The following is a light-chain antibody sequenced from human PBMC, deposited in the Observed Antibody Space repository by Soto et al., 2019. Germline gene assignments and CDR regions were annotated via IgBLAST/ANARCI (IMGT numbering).Light chain of an antibody. V-gene: IGKV3-20*01. CDR1: QSVSSTY. CDR2: GAS. Sequence: EIVFTQSPGTPSFSPRERATPSCRASQSVSSTYLAWYQQKPGQAPRLLIYGASNRATGIPDRFSGSGSGTDFTLTISRLEPEDFAVYYCQQYGGSRWTFGQGTKVDIK. J-gene: IGKJ1*01. CDR3: QQYGGSRWT.